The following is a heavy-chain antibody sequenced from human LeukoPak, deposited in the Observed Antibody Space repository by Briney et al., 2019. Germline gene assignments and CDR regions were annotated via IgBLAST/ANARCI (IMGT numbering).Heavy chain of an antibody. D-gene: IGHD4-17*01. V-gene: IGHV1-2*02. Sequence: ASVKVSCKASGYTFTGYYMHWVRQAPGQGLEWMGWINPKSGGTNYAQKFLGRVTMTRDTSINTAYMELSRLRSDDTAVYYCASLYGDYVASDYWGQGTLVTVSS. CDR1: GYTFTGYY. CDR3: ASLYGDYVASDY. CDR2: INPKSGGT. J-gene: IGHJ4*02.